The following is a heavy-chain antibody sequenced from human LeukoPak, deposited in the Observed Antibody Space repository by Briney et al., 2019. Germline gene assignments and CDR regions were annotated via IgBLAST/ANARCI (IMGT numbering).Heavy chain of an antibody. CDR3: ARGAYSNYVDYSYMDV. J-gene: IGHJ6*03. CDR1: GYTFTGYY. V-gene: IGHV1-2*02. CDR2: INPNSGGT. D-gene: IGHD4-11*01. Sequence: ASVKVSCKASGYTFTGYYMHWVRQAPGQGLEWMGWINPNSGGTNYAQKFQGRVTMTRDTSISTAYMELSRLRSDDTAVYYCARGAYSNYVDYSYMDVWGKGTTVTVSS.